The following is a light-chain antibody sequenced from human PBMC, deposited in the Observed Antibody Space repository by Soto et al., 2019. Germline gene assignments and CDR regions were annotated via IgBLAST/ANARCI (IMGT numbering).Light chain of an antibody. V-gene: IGLV2-14*01. J-gene: IGLJ3*02. CDR3: SSYTRQNTRV. CDR1: SSDVGGYNF. CDR2: EVT. Sequence: QSALTQPASVSGSPGQSITISCTGTSSDVGGYNFVSWYQQHPGKAPKLMIYEVTNRPSGVSSRFSGSKSGNTASLTISGLQTEDEADYFCSSYTRQNTRVFGRGTKLTVL.